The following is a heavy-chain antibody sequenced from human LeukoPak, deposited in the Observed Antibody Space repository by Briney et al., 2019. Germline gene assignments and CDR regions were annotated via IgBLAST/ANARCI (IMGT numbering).Heavy chain of an antibody. D-gene: IGHD2-2*01. CDR2: IKPDGSKE. CDR3: ARDAMRGVDLDY. Sequence: GGSLRLSCAASGFTLSSYWMTWVRQAPGKGLEWVAKIKPDGSKEYYVDSVKGRFTISRDNAKNSLYLQMNSLRAEDTAVYYCARDAMRGVDLDYWGQGTLVTVSS. CDR1: GFTLSSYW. V-gene: IGHV3-7*03. J-gene: IGHJ4*02.